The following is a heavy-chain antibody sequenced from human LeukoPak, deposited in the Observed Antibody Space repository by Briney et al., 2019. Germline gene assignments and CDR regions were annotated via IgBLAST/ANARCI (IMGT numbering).Heavy chain of an antibody. CDR3: AKGRGSYGGTFDY. CDR2: IYSGGST. D-gene: IGHD4-23*01. J-gene: IGHJ4*02. CDR1: EFTVSSNY. V-gene: IGHV3-53*01. Sequence: GGSLRLSCAASEFTVSSNYMSWVRQAPGKGLEWVSVIYSGGSTYYADSVKGRFTISRDNSKNTLYLQMNSLRAEDTAVYYCAKGRGSYGGTFDYWGQGTLVTVSS.